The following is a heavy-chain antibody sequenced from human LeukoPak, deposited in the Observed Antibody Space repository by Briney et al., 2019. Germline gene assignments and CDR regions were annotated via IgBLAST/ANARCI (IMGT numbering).Heavy chain of an antibody. CDR2: ISAYSGNT. CDR1: GYTFTSYG. D-gene: IGHD2-15*01. V-gene: IGHV1-18*01. CDR3: ARVRVVVVAATPYYFDY. J-gene: IGHJ4*02. Sequence: ASVKVSCKASGYTFTSYGISWVRQAPGQGLEWMGWISAYSGNTNYAQKLQGRVTMTTDTSTSTAYIELRSLRSDDTAVYYCARVRVVVVAATPYYFDYWGQGTLVTVSS.